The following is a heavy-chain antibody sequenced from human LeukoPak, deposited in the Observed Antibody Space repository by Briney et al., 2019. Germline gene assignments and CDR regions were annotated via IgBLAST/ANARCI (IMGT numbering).Heavy chain of an antibody. V-gene: IGHV3-74*01. J-gene: IGHJ4*02. D-gene: IGHD2/OR15-2a*01. CDR2: INSDGSSA. Sequence: GGSLRLSCVASGFTFSRYWMHWVRQAPGKGLVWVSHINSDGSSATYADSVKGRLTIPRDNAKDTLYLQMNSLRAEDTAVYYCTRGRGTIYIFDYWGQGTLVTVSS. CDR3: TRGRGTIYIFDY. CDR1: GFTFSRYW.